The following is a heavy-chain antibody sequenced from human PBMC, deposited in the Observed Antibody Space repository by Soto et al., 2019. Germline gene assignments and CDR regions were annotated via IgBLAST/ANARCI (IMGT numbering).Heavy chain of an antibody. Sequence: QVQVEEFGGGVVRPGRSLRLSCEGPGFTFSDYGFHWVRQAPGKGLEWVAMISYDGSDRYYRDSVQGRFTISRDDSKNTVFLQMNSLRTEDTAMYYCARSTYCNGGSCYPQYWGSGTLVTVSS. CDR2: ISYDGSDR. J-gene: IGHJ4*02. V-gene: IGHV3-30*03. D-gene: IGHD2-15*01. CDR3: ARSTYCNGGSCYPQY. CDR1: GFTFSDYG.